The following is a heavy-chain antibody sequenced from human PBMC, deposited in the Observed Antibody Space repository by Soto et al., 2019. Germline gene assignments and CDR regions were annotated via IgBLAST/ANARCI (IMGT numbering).Heavy chain of an antibody. CDR2: IKQDGSEK. Sequence: GSLRLSCAASGFTFSTYWMSRVRQAPGKGLGWVANIKQDGSEKYYVDSVKGRFTISRDNAKNSLYLQMNSLRAEDTAVYYCARDPSIVVVPAAIRAYYYYYGMDVWGQGTTVTVSS. V-gene: IGHV3-7*04. CDR1: GFTFSTYW. J-gene: IGHJ6*02. CDR3: ARDPSIVVVPAAIRAYYYYYGMDV. D-gene: IGHD2-2*02.